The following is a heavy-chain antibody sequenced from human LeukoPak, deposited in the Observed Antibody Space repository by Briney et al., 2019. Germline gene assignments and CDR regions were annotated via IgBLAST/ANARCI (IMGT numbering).Heavy chain of an antibody. D-gene: IGHD4-4*01. Sequence: GGSLRLSCAASGFTFSSYAMSWVRQAPGKGLEWVSAISGSGGSTYYADSVKGRFTISRDNSKNTLYLQMNSLRAEDTAVYYCAKPYDYSNYGHYGMDVWGQGTTVTVSS. V-gene: IGHV3-23*01. J-gene: IGHJ6*02. CDR3: AKPYDYSNYGHYGMDV. CDR2: ISGSGGST. CDR1: GFTFSSYA.